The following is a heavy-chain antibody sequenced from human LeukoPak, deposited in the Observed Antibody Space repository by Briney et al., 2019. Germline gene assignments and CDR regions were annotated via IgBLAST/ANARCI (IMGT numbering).Heavy chain of an antibody. CDR3: ARVPSSSWSPWLDP. Sequence: GGSLRLSCAASGFTFNSYSMNWVRQAPGKGLEWVSYISGGSSYIYYADSVKGRFTISRDNAKNSLYLQMNSLRAEDTAVYYCARVPSSSWSPWLDPCGQGTLVTVSS. V-gene: IGHV3-21*05. CDR1: GFTFNSYS. J-gene: IGHJ5*02. D-gene: IGHD6-13*01. CDR2: ISGGSSYI.